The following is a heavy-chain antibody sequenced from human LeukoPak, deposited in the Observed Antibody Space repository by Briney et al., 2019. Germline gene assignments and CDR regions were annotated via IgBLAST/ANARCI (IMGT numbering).Heavy chain of an antibody. CDR2: IKQDGNEK. CDR3: AKPITVSGATDGFDI. J-gene: IGHJ3*02. Sequence: GGSLRLSCAASGFTFSSYWINWVRQAPGKGLEWVANIKQDGNEKYYVGSVKGRFTISRDNAKNSLYLQMNSLRVEDTAVYYCAKPITVSGATDGFDIWGQGTMVTVSS. CDR1: GFTFSSYW. V-gene: IGHV3-7*01. D-gene: IGHD3-3*01.